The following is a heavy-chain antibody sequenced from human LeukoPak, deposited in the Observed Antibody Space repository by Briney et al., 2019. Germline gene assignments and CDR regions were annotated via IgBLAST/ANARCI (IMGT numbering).Heavy chain of an antibody. Sequence: KSSETLSLTCTVSGGSISSYYWSWIRQPPGKGLEWIGYIYYSGSTNYNPSLKSRVTISVDTSKNQFSLKLSSVTAADTAVYYCARGRDGPGSSFDYWGQGTLVTVSS. CDR3: ARGRDGPGSSFDY. V-gene: IGHV4-59*01. D-gene: IGHD5-24*01. CDR1: GGSISSYY. CDR2: IYYSGST. J-gene: IGHJ4*02.